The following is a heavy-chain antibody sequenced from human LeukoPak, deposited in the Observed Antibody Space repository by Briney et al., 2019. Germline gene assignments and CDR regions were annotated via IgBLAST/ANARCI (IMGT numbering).Heavy chain of an antibody. CDR1: GFTFSSYA. CDR2: IGFDGSNK. V-gene: IGHV3-30*02. CDR3: ARPDPPGDAFDI. Sequence: GGSLRLSCAASGFTFSSYAMHWVRQAPGKGLEWVAFIGFDGSNKYYADSVKGRFTISRDNSKNTLYLQMNSLRAEDTAVYYCARPDPPGDAFDIWGQGTMVTVSS. J-gene: IGHJ3*02.